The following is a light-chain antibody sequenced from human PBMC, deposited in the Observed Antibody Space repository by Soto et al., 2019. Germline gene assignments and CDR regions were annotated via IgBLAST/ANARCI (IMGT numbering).Light chain of an antibody. Sequence: VLTQSPATLSLSPGERATLXXRASLDVNSYLAWYQQKPGQAPRLLXYDASNRAAGIPARFSGSGSGTDFTLTISSLEPEDFAIYYCQQRQYWPPITFGQGTRLEIK. CDR2: DAS. CDR1: LDVNSY. V-gene: IGKV3-11*01. J-gene: IGKJ5*01. CDR3: QQRQYWPPIT.